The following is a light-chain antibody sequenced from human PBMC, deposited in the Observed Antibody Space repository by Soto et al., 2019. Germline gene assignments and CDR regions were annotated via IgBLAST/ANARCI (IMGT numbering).Light chain of an antibody. Sequence: ALTQPPSASGSPGQSLTISCTGTSSDVGAHNYVSWYQQNPGKAPKLMLYDVNKRPSGVPDRFSGSKSGNTASLTVSGLQAEDEADYYCSSYAGGNNWVFGGGTKVTVL. CDR2: DVN. CDR3: SSYAGGNNWV. V-gene: IGLV2-8*01. CDR1: SSDVGAHNY. J-gene: IGLJ3*02.